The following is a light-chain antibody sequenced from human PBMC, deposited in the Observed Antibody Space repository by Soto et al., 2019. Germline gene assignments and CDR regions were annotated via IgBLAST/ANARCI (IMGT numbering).Light chain of an antibody. Sequence: EIVLTQSPGTLSLSPGERAILSCRASQTFTNNFLAWYQQKPGQAPRLLIYGASSRATGIPDRFSGSGSGTDVTLIISRLEPEDFAVYYCQQYGSSPYTFGQGTNLEIK. V-gene: IGKV3-20*01. CDR1: QTFTNNF. J-gene: IGKJ2*01. CDR2: GAS. CDR3: QQYGSSPYT.